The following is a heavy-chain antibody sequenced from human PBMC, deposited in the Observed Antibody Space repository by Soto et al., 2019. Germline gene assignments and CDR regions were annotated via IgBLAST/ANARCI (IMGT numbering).Heavy chain of an antibody. CDR3: ARASSSSSAADY. CDR1: GESISSGGYY. Sequence: QVQLQESGPGLVKASQTLSLICSVSGESISSGGYYWSWIRHHPGKGLEGIGYIYDSESAYYNPSHKSRVTISMDTSKNHFAMKLSSVTAADTAVYYCARASSSSSAADYWGQGTLITVSS. CDR2: IYDSESA. D-gene: IGHD6-6*01. V-gene: IGHV4-31*03. J-gene: IGHJ4*02.